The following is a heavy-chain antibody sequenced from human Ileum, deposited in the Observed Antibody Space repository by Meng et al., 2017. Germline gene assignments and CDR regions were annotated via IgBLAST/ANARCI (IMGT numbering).Heavy chain of an antibody. CDR3: ATGTATRSGATREYDY. CDR1: GFTFSSYA. V-gene: IGHV3-23*01. Sequence: GGSLRLSCAASGFTFSSYAMNWVRQAPGRGLEWVSVISISGVTTYYADSVKGRFTISRDNSKNTLYLQMDSLRAEDTAVYYFATGTATRSGATREYDYWGQGTLVTVSS. D-gene: IGHD2-15*01. J-gene: IGHJ4*02. CDR2: ISISGVTT.